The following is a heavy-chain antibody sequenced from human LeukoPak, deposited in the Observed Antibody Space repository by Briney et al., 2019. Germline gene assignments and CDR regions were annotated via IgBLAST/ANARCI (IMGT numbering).Heavy chain of an antibody. Sequence: GRSLRLSCAASGFTFSSYGMHWVRQAPGKGLDWVAVIWYDGTNKYYADSVKGRFTISRDNSKNTLYLQMNSLRAEDTALYYCAREQYYYGSGTHFDYWAREPWSPSPQ. J-gene: IGHJ4*02. D-gene: IGHD3-10*01. CDR2: IWYDGTNK. CDR3: AREQYYYGSGTHFDY. V-gene: IGHV3-33*01. CDR1: GFTFSSYG.